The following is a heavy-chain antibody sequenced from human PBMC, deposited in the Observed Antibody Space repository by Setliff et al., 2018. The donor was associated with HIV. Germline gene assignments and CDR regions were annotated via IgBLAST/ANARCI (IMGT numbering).Heavy chain of an antibody. D-gene: IGHD5-18*01. CDR2: VYYDGST. V-gene: IGHV4-61*10. J-gene: IGHJ4*02. CDR1: GGSISSGGYY. CDR3: ARDRSSGGYTYGLIDY. Sequence: PSETLSLTCTVSGGSISSGGYYWSWIRQPAGKGLEWIGYVYYDGSTKHNPSLESRVTISVDTSKNQFSLKVSSVTAADTAVYYCARDRSSGGYTYGLIDYWGQGRLVT.